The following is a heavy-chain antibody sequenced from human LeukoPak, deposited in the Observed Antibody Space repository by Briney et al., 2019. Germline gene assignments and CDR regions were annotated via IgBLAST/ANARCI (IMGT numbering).Heavy chain of an antibody. Sequence: GGSLRLSCAASGFTLSSYSMNWVRQAPGKGLEWVSSISSSSSYIYYADSVKGRFTISRDNAKNSLYLQMNSLRAEDTAVYYCARDSRQWLVDWYFDLWGRGTLVTVSS. CDR3: ARDSRQWLVDWYFDL. CDR2: ISSSSSYI. J-gene: IGHJ2*01. CDR1: GFTLSSYS. D-gene: IGHD6-19*01. V-gene: IGHV3-21*01.